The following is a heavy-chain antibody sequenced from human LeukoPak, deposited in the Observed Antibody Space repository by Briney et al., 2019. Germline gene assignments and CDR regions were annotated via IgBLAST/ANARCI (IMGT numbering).Heavy chain of an antibody. CDR3: AGASYSSSWYAVDN. CDR2: IHNSGST. V-gene: IGHV4-59*08. Sequence: SETLSLTCTVSGGSISSYYWSWIRQPPGKGLEWIGYIHNSGSTNYNPSLKSRVTISVDMSKNQFSLKVSSVTAADTAVYYCAGASYSSSWYAVDNWGQGTLVTVSS. J-gene: IGHJ4*02. CDR1: GGSISSYY. D-gene: IGHD6-13*01.